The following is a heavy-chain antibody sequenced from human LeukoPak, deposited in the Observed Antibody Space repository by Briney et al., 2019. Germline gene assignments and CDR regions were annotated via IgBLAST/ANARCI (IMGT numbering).Heavy chain of an antibody. CDR2: INPNSGGT. J-gene: IGHJ2*01. D-gene: IGHD4-17*01. Sequence: GASVKVSCKASGYTFTGYYMHWVRQAPGQGLEWMGWINPNSGGTNYAQKFQGRVTMTRDTSISTAYMELSRLRSDDTAVYYCARWTTVTTFSNWYFDLWGRGTLVTVSS. CDR3: ARWTTVTTFSNWYFDL. CDR1: GYTFTGYY. V-gene: IGHV1-2*02.